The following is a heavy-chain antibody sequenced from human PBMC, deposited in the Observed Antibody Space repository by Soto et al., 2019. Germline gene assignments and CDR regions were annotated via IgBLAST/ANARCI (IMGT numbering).Heavy chain of an antibody. D-gene: IGHD3-22*01. Sequence: SETLSLTCTVSGGSISSYYWSWIRQPPGKGPEWIGYIYYSGSTNYNPSLKSRVTISVDTSKNQFSLKLSSVTAADTAVYYCARGPYYYDSSGYYFDYWGQGTLVTVSS. CDR3: ARGPYYYDSSGYYFDY. J-gene: IGHJ4*02. CDR1: GGSISSYY. V-gene: IGHV4-59*01. CDR2: IYYSGST.